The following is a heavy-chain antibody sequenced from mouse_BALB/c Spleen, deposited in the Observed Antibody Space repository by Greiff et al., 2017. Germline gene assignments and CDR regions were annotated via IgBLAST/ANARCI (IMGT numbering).Heavy chain of an antibody. D-gene: IGHD2-4*01. V-gene: IGHV5-17*02. CDR1: GFTFSSFG. J-gene: IGHJ1*01. CDR2: ISSGSSTI. Sequence: DVKLVESGGGLVQPGGSRKLSCAASGFTFSSFGMHWVRQAPEKGLEWVAYISSGSSTIYYADTVKGRFTISRDNPKNTLFLQMTSLRSEDTAMYYCARESTMIPYFDVWGAGTTVTVSS. CDR3: ARESTMIPYFDV.